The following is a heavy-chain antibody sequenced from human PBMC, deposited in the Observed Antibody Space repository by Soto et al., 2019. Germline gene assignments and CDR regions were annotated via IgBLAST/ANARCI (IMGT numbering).Heavy chain of an antibody. D-gene: IGHD3-16*01. CDR1: GFTFGDYA. Sequence: PGGSLRLSCTASGFTFGDYAMSWVRQAPGKGLEWVGFIRSKAYGGTTEYAASVKGRFTISRDDSKSIAYLQMNSLKTEDTAVYYCTQGEVGYYYGMDVWGQGTTVTVS. J-gene: IGHJ6*02. CDR3: TQGEVGYYYGMDV. CDR2: IRSKAYGGTT. V-gene: IGHV3-49*04.